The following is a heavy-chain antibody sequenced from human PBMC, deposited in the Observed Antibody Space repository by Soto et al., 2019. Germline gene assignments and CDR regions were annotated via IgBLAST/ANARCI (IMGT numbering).Heavy chain of an antibody. J-gene: IGHJ6*02. CDR2: IYHSGST. CDR3: ARDAGVHDYSNFGGMDV. CDR1: GGTISSGGYA. Sequence: SETLSLTCTVSGGTISSGGYAWSWIRQHPWKGLEWIGYIYHSGSTYYNPSLKRRVTISVDTSKNQFSLKLSSVTAADTAVYYCARDAGVHDYSNFGGMDVWGQGTTVTVSS. V-gene: IGHV4-31*03. D-gene: IGHD4-4*01.